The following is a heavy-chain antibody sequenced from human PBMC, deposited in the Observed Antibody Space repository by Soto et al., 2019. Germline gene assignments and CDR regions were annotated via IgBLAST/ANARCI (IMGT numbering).Heavy chain of an antibody. J-gene: IGHJ4*02. V-gene: IGHV4-30-4*01. D-gene: IGHD1-1*01. CDR3: ARVPRRVHRETTNTYFDY. CDR1: GGSISSGDYY. Sequence: QVQLQESGPGLVKPSQTLSLTCTVSGGSISSGDYYWSWIRQPPGKGLEWIGYIYYSGSTYYNPSLKSRVTIPVDTSKNQFSLKLSSVTAADTAVYYCARVPRRVHRETTNTYFDYWGQGTLVTVSS. CDR2: IYYSGST.